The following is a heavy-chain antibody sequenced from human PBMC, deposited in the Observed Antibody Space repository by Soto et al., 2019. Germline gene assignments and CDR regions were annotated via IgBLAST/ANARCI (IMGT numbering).Heavy chain of an antibody. Sequence: GASVKVSCKASGGTFSSYAISWVRQAPGQGLEWMGGIIPIFGTANYAQKFQGRVTITADESTSTAYMELSSLRSEDTAVYYCARGTLLAAAIMPFDYWGQGTLVTVSS. D-gene: IGHD2-2*02. J-gene: IGHJ4*02. CDR3: ARGTLLAAAIMPFDY. CDR1: GGTFSSYA. V-gene: IGHV1-69*13. CDR2: IIPIFGTA.